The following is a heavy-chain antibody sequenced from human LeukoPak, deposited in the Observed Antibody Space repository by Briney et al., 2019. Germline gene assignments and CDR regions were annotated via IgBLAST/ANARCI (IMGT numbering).Heavy chain of an antibody. CDR3: ARPGHYYDSSGYYLDP. D-gene: IGHD3-22*01. CDR2: IIPIFGTA. J-gene: IGHJ5*02. V-gene: IGHV1-69*06. Sequence: SVKVSCKASGGNFSSYAISWVRQAPGQGLEWMGGIIPIFGTANYAQKFQGRVTITADKSTSTAYMELSSLRSEDTAVYYCARPGHYYDSSGYYLDPWGQGTLVTVSS. CDR1: GGNFSSYA.